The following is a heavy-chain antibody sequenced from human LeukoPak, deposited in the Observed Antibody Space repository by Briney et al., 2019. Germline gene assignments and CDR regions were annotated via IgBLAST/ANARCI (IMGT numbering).Heavy chain of an antibody. CDR1: GGSISSGDYY. CDR2: INHSGST. D-gene: IGHD6-13*01. Sequence: SQTLSLTCIVSGGSISSGDYYWSWIRQPPGRGLEWIGYINHSGSTYYKPSLKSRVTISVDRSKNHFSLNLSYVTAADTAVYYCAREEGGAAGKGFDYWGQGTPVTVSS. J-gene: IGHJ4*02. V-gene: IGHV4-30-2*01. CDR3: AREEGGAAGKGFDY.